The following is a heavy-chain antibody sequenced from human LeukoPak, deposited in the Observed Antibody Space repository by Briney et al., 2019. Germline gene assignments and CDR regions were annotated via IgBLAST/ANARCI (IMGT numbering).Heavy chain of an antibody. CDR2: IYHSGST. Sequence: PSETLSLTCAVSGGSISSGGYYWSWIRQPPGKGLEWIGHIYHSGSTYYNPSLKSRVTISVDRSKNQFSLKLSSVTAADTAVYYCARGDSSSWYWSRFDPWGQGTLVTVSS. D-gene: IGHD6-13*01. J-gene: IGHJ5*02. CDR1: GGSISSGGYY. V-gene: IGHV4-30-2*01. CDR3: ARGDSSSWYWSRFDP.